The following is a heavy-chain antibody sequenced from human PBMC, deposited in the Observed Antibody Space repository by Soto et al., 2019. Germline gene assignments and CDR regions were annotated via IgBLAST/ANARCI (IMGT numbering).Heavy chain of an antibody. CDR3: ASDGLLFQGPYRRSLFDY. D-gene: IGHD3-16*02. J-gene: IGHJ4*02. V-gene: IGHV3-7*03. Sequence: GGSLRLSCAACGFKFSDYWITWVRQAPGKGLEWVGSIKHDTIEAHYADSVKGRFPITRDNIKNFLFLQMNGLRSDDTASYYCASDGLLFQGPYRRSLFDYSGLGTLVAVYS. CDR2: IKHDTIEA. CDR1: GFKFSDYW.